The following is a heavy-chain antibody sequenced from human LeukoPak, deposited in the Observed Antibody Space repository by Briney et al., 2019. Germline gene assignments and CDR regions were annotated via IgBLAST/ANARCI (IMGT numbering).Heavy chain of an antibody. J-gene: IGHJ4*01. CDR1: GCTVNGYG. Sequence: GGSLRLSCAASGCTVNGYGTGWVRQAPGKGLEWVANIKQDGSEKYYVDSVKGRFTIFRDNAKNSLCLQMNSLRAEDTAVYYCARNSASDYYSDYWGHRTLVTVSS. CDR2: IKQDGSEK. V-gene: IGHV3-7*02. D-gene: IGHD2-21*02. CDR3: ARNSASDYYSDY.